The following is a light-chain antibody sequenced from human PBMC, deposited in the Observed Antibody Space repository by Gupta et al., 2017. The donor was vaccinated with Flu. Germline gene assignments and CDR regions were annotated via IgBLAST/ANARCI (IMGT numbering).Light chain of an antibody. CDR1: SRDVGRYNY. Sequence: QSALTQPASVSGSPGQSITISFTGTSRDVGRYNYVSWYQQHPGKAPKLMFYEISKRTSGASSRFSASRAGNTASLTISALQEEDAADYYCSSDTSISTWVFGGGTKVTVL. CDR2: EIS. CDR3: SSDTSISTWV. V-gene: IGLV2-14*01. J-gene: IGLJ3*02.